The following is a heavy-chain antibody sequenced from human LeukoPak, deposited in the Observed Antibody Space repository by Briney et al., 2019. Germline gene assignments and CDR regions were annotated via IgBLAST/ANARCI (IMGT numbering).Heavy chain of an antibody. CDR2: MNSDGSAK. CDR3: ARDPGWGAYDI. CDR1: GFTFSSFW. V-gene: IGHV3-7*01. J-gene: IGHJ3*02. D-gene: IGHD6-19*01. Sequence: GGSLRLSCAASGFTFSSFWMTWVRQAPGRGLESVASMNSDGSAKNYVDSVKGRFTISRDNAKYSLYLQMNSLRGEDTSIYYCARDPGWGAYDIWGQGTMVTVSS.